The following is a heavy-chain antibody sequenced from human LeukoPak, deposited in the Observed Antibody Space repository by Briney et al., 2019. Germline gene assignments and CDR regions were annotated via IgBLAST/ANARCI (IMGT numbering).Heavy chain of an antibody. CDR2: MNPNSGNT. V-gene: IGHV1-8*01. D-gene: IGHD3-3*01. Sequence: ASVKVSCTASGYTFTSYDINWVRQATGQGLGWMGWMNPNSGNTGYAQKFQGRVTMTRNTSISTAYMELSSLRSEDTAVYYCARSNLEWLLFNPLFGMDVWGQGTTVTVSS. CDR3: ARSNLEWLLFNPLFGMDV. CDR1: GYTFTSYD. J-gene: IGHJ6*02.